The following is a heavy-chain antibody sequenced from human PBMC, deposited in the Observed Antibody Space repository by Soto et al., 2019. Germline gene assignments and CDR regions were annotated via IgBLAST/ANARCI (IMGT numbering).Heavy chain of an antibody. D-gene: IGHD1-20*01. V-gene: IGHV1-3*01. CDR1: GYTFHNYA. CDR3: ARYNSAFDY. J-gene: IGHJ4*02. CDR2: INGDNGNT. Sequence: QVQLVQSGAEVKKPGASVKVSCKASGYTFHNYAMHWVRQAPGQRLEWMGWINGDNGNTKYSQKFQDRVTITRDTSASTAYMEPSSLRSEDTAVYYCARYNSAFDYWGQGTLVTVSS.